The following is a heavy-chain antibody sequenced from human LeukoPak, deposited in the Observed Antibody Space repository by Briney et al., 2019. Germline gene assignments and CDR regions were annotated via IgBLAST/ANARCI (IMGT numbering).Heavy chain of an antibody. CDR1: GFTFGDTW. CDR2: IKQDGSEK. Sequence: PGGSLRLSCAASGFTFGDTWMNWVRQVPGQGLEWVANIKQDGSEKFYVASVKGRFTISRDNGKSSLYLQMNSLRAEDTALYYCATSYDTGWLIGYWGQGTLVTVSS. CDR3: ATSYDTGWLIGY. V-gene: IGHV3-7*03. J-gene: IGHJ4*02. D-gene: IGHD3-16*01.